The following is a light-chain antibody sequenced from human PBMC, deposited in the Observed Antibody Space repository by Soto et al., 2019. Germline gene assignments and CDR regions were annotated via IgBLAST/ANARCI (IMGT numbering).Light chain of an antibody. Sequence: DIQMTQSPSTLSASVGDRVTITCRASQSISNWLAWYQQKPGKAPKLLIYKASDLERGVPSRFSGSGSGTEFTLTISSLQPDDFATHYCQQYNAYWTFGQGTKVEVK. CDR3: QQYNAYWT. CDR2: KAS. V-gene: IGKV1-5*03. J-gene: IGKJ1*01. CDR1: QSISNW.